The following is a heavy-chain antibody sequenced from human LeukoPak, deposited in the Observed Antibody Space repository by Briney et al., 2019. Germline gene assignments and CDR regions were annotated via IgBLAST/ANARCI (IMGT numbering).Heavy chain of an antibody. CDR2: MYHSGST. D-gene: IGHD6-19*01. CDR1: GGSISSSNW. J-gene: IGHJ4*02. V-gene: IGHV4-4*02. Sequence: SETLSLTCAVSGGSISSSNWWSWVRQPPGKGLEWIGEMYHSGSTNLNPSLKSRVTISVDKSKNQFSLKLSSVTAADTAVYYCAVSSGWYKIDYWGQGTLVTVSS. CDR3: AVSSGWYKIDY.